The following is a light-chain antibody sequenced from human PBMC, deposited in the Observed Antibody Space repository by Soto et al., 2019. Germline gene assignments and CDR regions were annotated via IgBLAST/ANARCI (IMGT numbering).Light chain of an antibody. CDR3: QHYDNLPPFT. J-gene: IGKJ3*01. CDR2: GAS. V-gene: IGKV1-33*01. CDR1: QDIRKY. Sequence: DIQMTQSPSSLSASIGDRVTITCQASQDIRKYLSWYQQKPGRAPKLLIYGASNLETGVPSRFSGSGYGTDFSFTISSLQPEDIATYYCQHYDNLPPFTFGPGTKVAI.